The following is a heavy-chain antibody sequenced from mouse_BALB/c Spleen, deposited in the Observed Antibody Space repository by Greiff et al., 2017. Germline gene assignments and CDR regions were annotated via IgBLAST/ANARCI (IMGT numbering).Heavy chain of an antibody. CDR1: GDSITSGY. CDR2: ISYSGST. Sequence: VQLQQSGPSLVKPSQTLSLTCSVTGDSITSGYWNWIRKFPGNKLEYMGYISYSGSTYYNPSIKSRISITRDTSKNQYYLQLNSVTTEDTATYYCATTYYDYDATWFADWGQGTLVTVSA. CDR3: ATTYYDYDATWFAD. V-gene: IGHV3-8*02. J-gene: IGHJ3*01. D-gene: IGHD2-4*01.